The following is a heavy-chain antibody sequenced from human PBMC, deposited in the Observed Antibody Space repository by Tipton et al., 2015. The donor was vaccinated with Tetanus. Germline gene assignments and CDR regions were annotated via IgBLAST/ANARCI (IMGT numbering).Heavy chain of an antibody. J-gene: IGHJ4*02. D-gene: IGHD2-15*01. Sequence: CAASGFTFSSYGMHWVRQAPGKGLEWVAVISYDGSNKYYADSVKGRFTISRDNSKNTLYLQMNSLRAEDTAVYYCAKDIAATLNYFDYWGQGTLVTVSS. CDR1: GFTFSSYG. CDR2: ISYDGSNK. CDR3: AKDIAATLNYFDY. V-gene: IGHV3-30*18.